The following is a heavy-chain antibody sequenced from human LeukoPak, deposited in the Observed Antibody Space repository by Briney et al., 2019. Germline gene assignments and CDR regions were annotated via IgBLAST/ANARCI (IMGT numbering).Heavy chain of an antibody. J-gene: IGHJ5*02. CDR2: IDSSSSYI. CDR1: GFTFSSYG. V-gene: IGHV3-21*01. Sequence: PGGSLRLSCAASGFTFSSYGMNWVRQAPGKGLEWVSSIDSSSSYIYYADSVKGRFTISRDNAKNSLHLQMNSLGAEDTAVYYCAKAFSAYENWPPNWFDPWGQGTLVTVSS. D-gene: IGHD5-12*01. CDR3: AKAFSAYENWPPNWFDP.